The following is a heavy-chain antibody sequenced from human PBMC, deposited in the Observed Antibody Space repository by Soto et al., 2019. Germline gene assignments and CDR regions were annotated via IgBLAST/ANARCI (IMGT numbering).Heavy chain of an antibody. CDR2: ISYDGNVA. CDR1: GFTFSSYG. D-gene: IGHD1-1*01. Sequence: QVQLVESGGGVVQPGRSLRLSCAASGFTFSSYGVHWVRQAPGKGLEWVTVISYDGNVAYYADSVKGRFTISRDNSKNTLYLQMNSLRTEDTAMYYCAKEGPITNWYFDYWGQGTLVTVSS. CDR3: AKEGPITNWYFDY. J-gene: IGHJ4*02. V-gene: IGHV3-30*18.